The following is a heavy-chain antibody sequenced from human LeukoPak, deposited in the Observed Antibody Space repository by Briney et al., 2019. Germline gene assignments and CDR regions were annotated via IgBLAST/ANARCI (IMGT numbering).Heavy chain of an antibody. CDR2: IYSGGGT. D-gene: IGHD4-17*01. J-gene: IGHJ4*02. CDR3: ARGFRSVTTWGCFDY. V-gene: IGHV3-66*01. Sequence: GGSLRLSCAASGFTVSTNYMSWVRQAPGKGLEWVSLIYSGGGTYYADSVKGRFTISRDNSRNTLSLQMNSLRVDDTAVYYCARGFRSVTTWGCFDYWGQGALVTVSS. CDR1: GFTVSTNY.